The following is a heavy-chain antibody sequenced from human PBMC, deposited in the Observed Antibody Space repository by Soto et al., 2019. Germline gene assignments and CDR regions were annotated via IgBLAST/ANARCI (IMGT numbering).Heavy chain of an antibody. J-gene: IGHJ6*03. D-gene: IGHD4-17*01. CDR2: ISSSGDIT. CDR1: GFTFSSYA. Sequence: PGGSLRLSCAASGFTFSSYAMSWVRQAPGKGLEWVSTISSSGDITYFADSVKGRFTISRDNSKNTLYLQMNSLRAEDTAVYYFSKVRPVTTDYYYYYMDVWGKGTTVTVSS. V-gene: IGHV3-23*01. CDR3: SKVRPVTTDYYYYYMDV.